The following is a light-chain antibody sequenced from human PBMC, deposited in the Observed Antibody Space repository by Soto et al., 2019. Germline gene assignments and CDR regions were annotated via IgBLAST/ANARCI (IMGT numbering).Light chain of an antibody. CDR2: SAS. V-gene: IGKV1-39*01. J-gene: IGKJ2*01. CDR3: QHGYVAPYN. Sequence: DIQGTQSPASLCCALLDIVTLSCQTSQRVDSYIHWYQQKPGEVPKLLIYSASSLHSGVPSRFTGSGSETDFTLTIRSLQPEDFATYYCQHGYVAPYNFGQGTKVDIK. CDR1: QRVDSY.